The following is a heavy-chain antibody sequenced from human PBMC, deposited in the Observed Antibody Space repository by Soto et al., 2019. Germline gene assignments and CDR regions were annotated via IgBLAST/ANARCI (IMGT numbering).Heavy chain of an antibody. Sequence: GGSLRLSCAASGFTFSSYAMHWVRQAPGKGLEWVAVISYDGGNKYYADSVKGRFTISRDNSKNTLYLQMNSLRAEDTAVYYCARDTYSSPSYGMDVWGQGTTVTVSS. CDR3: ARDTYSSPSYGMDV. D-gene: IGHD6-13*01. CDR1: GFTFSSYA. V-gene: IGHV3-30-3*01. CDR2: ISYDGGNK. J-gene: IGHJ6*02.